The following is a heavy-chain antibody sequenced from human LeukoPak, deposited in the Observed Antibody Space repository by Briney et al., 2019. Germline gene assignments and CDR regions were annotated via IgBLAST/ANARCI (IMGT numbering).Heavy chain of an antibody. V-gene: IGHV1-24*01. CDR1: GYTLTELS. Sequence: ASVKVSCKVSGYTLTELSMFWVRQAPGKGLEWMGSFDPEDGKTVYAQKFQGKVTMTEDTSTDTAYMELSSLRSEDTAVYYCATGYLVTAGLMDVWGQGTTVTVSS. CDR3: ATGYLVTAGLMDV. D-gene: IGHD6-13*01. J-gene: IGHJ6*02. CDR2: FDPEDGKT.